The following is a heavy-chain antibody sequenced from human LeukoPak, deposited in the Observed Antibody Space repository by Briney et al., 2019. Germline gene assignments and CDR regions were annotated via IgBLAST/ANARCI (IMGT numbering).Heavy chain of an antibody. J-gene: IGHJ6*02. CDR3: ARDTPDWEQQPYYYYYYGMDV. CDR2: IYTSGST. CDR1: GGSISSYY. V-gene: IGHV4-4*07. D-gene: IGHD6-13*01. Sequence: PSETLSLTCTVSGGSISSYYWSWIRQPAGKGLEWIGRIYTSGSTNYNPSLKSRVTMSVDTSKNQFSLKLSSVTAADAAVYYCARDTPDWEQQPYYYYYYGMDVWGQGTMVTVSS.